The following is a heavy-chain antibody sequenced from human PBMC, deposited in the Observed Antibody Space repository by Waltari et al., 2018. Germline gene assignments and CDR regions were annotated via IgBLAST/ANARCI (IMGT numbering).Heavy chain of an antibody. V-gene: IGHV1-8*03. CDR3: ARCRRRSVPAAMDYYMDV. J-gene: IGHJ6*03. CDR1: GYTFTSYD. D-gene: IGHD2-2*01. CDR2: MNPNSGNT. Sequence: QVQLVQSGAEVKKPGAAVKVSCKASGYTFTSYDINWVRQAPGQGLEWMGWMNPNSGNTGYAQKFQGRVTITRNTSISTAYMELSSLRSEDTAVYYCARCRRRSVPAAMDYYMDVWGKGTTVTISS.